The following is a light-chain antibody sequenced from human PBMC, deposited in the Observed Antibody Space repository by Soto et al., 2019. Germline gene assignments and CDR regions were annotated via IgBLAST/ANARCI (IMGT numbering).Light chain of an antibody. CDR1: QSVSSSY. V-gene: IGKV3-20*01. Sequence: EIVLTQSPGTLSLSPGERDTLSCSASQSVSSSYLAWYQQKPGQAPRLLIYGASSRSTGIPDRFSDSGSGTDFTLSISRLEPDAFAVDYWQQYGSSGGFTFGPGTKVDIK. CDR3: QQYGSSGGFT. J-gene: IGKJ3*01. CDR2: GAS.